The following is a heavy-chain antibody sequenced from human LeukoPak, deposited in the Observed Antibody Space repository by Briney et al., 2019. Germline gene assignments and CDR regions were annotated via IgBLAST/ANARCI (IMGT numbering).Heavy chain of an antibody. CDR3: AKVLCSGGNCRWDQYYSMDV. Sequence: PGGSLRLSCAASGFTFSSYAIHWVRQAPGKGLEWVAFIRHDGSNKYYADSVKGRFTISRDNSKNTLYLQMNSLRAEDTAVYYCAKVLCSGGNCRWDQYYSMDVWGKGTTVTISS. J-gene: IGHJ6*03. D-gene: IGHD2-15*01. CDR1: GFTFSSYA. V-gene: IGHV3-30*02. CDR2: IRHDGSNK.